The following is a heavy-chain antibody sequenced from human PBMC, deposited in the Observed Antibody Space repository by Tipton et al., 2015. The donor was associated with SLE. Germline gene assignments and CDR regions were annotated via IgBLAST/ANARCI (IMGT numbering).Heavy chain of an antibody. CDR2: IDPSDSYT. D-gene: IGHD4-17*01. J-gene: IGHJ4*02. Sequence: QLVQSGAEVKKPGESLRISCKGSGYSFTTYWISWVRQMPGKGLEWMGRIDPSDSYTNFSPSFQGHVTISVDKSISTAYLQWSSLKASDTAMYYCARHEGYGDYLSDYWGQVTLVSVS. CDR1: GYSFTTYW. CDR3: ARHEGYGDYLSDY. V-gene: IGHV5-10-1*01.